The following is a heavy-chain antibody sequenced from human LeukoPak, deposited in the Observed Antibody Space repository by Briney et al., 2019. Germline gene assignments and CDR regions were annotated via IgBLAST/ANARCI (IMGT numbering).Heavy chain of an antibody. CDR3: AKIEGVVAACFSA. CDR2: ISGSGGST. CDR1: GFTFSSYA. J-gene: IGHJ4*02. V-gene: IGHV3-23*01. D-gene: IGHD2-15*01. Sequence: GGSLRLSCAASGFTFSSYAMSWVPQAPGEGLEWVSAISGSGGSTYYADSVKGRFTISRDNSKNTLYLQMNSLRAEDPAVYYCAKIEGVVAACFSAWGQGTLVTVSS.